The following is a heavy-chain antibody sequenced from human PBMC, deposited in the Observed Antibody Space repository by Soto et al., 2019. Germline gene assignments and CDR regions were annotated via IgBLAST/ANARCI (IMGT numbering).Heavy chain of an antibody. CDR1: GGTFSSYA. Sequence: QVQLVQSGAEVKKPGSSVKVSCKASGGTFSSYAISWVRQAPGQGLEWMGGIIPIFGTANYAQKFQGRVTMPADKSTSTAYMELSSLRSEDTAVYYCAKVLGYCISTSRCPSSYWFDPWGQGTLVTVSS. V-gene: IGHV1-69*14. CDR2: IIPIFGTA. J-gene: IGHJ5*02. CDR3: AKVLGYCISTSRCPSSYWFDP. D-gene: IGHD2-2*01.